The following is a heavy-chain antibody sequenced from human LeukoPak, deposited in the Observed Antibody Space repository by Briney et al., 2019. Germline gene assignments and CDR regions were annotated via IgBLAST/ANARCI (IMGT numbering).Heavy chain of an antibody. CDR2: INASGGRT. CDR3: AKEGKTRNWNYYQAKPVY. CDR1: GFTFSSYA. Sequence: GGSLRLSCAASGFTFSSYAMSWVRQAPGKGLEWVSSINASGGRTYYADSVKGRCTISRDNSKNTLYLQMNSLRAEDTAVYYCAKEGKTRNWNYYQAKPVYWGQGTLVTVSS. V-gene: IGHV3-23*01. D-gene: IGHD1-7*01. J-gene: IGHJ4*02.